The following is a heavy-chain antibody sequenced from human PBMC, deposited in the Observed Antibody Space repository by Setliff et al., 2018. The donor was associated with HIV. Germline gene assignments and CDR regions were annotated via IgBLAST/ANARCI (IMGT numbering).Heavy chain of an antibody. J-gene: IGHJ6*03. CDR1: GGSIVSSSYY. CDR2: IYYGGST. Sequence: SETLSLTCTVSGGSIVSSSYYWGWIRQPPGKGLEWIGYIYYGGSTNYNPSLKSRVTISVDTSKNQFSLKLSSVTAADTAVYYCARDHHGARRDYYYYYMDVWGKGTTVTVSS. CDR3: ARDHHGARRDYYYYYMDV. V-gene: IGHV4-61*01.